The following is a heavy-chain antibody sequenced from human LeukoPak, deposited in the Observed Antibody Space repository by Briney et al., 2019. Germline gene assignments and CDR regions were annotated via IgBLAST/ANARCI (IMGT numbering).Heavy chain of an antibody. V-gene: IGHV4-59*01. J-gene: IGHJ4*02. CDR2: IYYSGST. CDR1: GGSISSYY. CDR3: ARANSGSLKAGFDY. Sequence: PSETLSLTCTVSGGSISSYYWSWIRQPPGKGLEWIGYIYYSGSTNYNPSLKSRVTISVDTFKNQFSLKLSSVTAADTAVYYCARANSGSLKAGFDYWGQGTLVTVSS. D-gene: IGHD1-26*01.